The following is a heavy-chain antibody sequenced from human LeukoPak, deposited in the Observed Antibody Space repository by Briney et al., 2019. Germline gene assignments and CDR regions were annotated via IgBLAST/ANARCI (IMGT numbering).Heavy chain of an antibody. D-gene: IGHD1-26*01. Sequence: ASVQVSCKASGGTFSSYAISWVRQAPGQGLEWMGGIIPIFGTANYAQKFQGRVTTTADESTSTAYMELSSLRSEDTAVYYCARGRREEWELPIDYWGQGTLVTVSS. V-gene: IGHV1-69*13. CDR3: ARGRREEWELPIDY. CDR2: IIPIFGTA. CDR1: GGTFSSYA. J-gene: IGHJ4*02.